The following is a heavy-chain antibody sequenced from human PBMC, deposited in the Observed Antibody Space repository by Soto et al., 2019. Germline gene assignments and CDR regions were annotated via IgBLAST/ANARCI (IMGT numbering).Heavy chain of an antibody. J-gene: IGHJ6*02. Sequence: GGSLRLSCAASGFTFSNAWMSWVRQAPGKGLEWVGRIKSKADGGTTDYAAPVKGRFTISRDDSKNTLYLQMNSLKTEDTAVYYCTTSDTIAVAGVYYYYGMDVWGQGTTVTVS. D-gene: IGHD6-19*01. CDR1: GFTFSNAW. CDR2: IKSKADGGTT. V-gene: IGHV3-15*01. CDR3: TTSDTIAVAGVYYYYGMDV.